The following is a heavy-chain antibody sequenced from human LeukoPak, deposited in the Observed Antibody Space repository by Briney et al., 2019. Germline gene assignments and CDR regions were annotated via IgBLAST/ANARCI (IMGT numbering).Heavy chain of an antibody. Sequence: SETLSLTCAVYGGSFSGYYCNWIRQSPGKGLEWIGEINHSGSTNYNPSLKSRVTILVDTSKNQFSLKLSSVTAADTAVYYCARRTTPGYSGHGGALDAFDIWGQGTLVTVSS. CDR3: ARRTTPGYSGHGGALDAFDI. V-gene: IGHV4-34*01. J-gene: IGHJ3*02. CDR1: GGSFSGYY. D-gene: IGHD5-12*01. CDR2: INHSGST.